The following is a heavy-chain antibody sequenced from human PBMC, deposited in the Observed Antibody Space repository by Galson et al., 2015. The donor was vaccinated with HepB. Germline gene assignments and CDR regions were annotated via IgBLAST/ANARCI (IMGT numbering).Heavy chain of an antibody. Sequence: SVKVSCKASGGTFSSYAISWVRQAPGQGLEWMGRIIPILGIANYAQKFQGRVTITADKSTSTAYMELSSLRSEDTAVYYCTRATVTTDYMDVWGKGTTVTVSS. CDR2: IIPILGIA. J-gene: IGHJ6*03. D-gene: IGHD4-11*01. CDR1: GGTFSSYA. V-gene: IGHV1-69*04. CDR3: TRATVTTDYMDV.